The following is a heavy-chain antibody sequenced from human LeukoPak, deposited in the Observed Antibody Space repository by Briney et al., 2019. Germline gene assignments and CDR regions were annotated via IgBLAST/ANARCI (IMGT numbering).Heavy chain of an antibody. J-gene: IGHJ4*02. V-gene: IGHV1-69*04. Sequence: GASVKVSCKASGGTFSSYAISWVRQAPGQGLEWMGRIIPILGIANYAQKFQGRVTITADKSTSTAYMELSSLRSEDTAVYYCARDSSPWPRPFDYWGQGTLVTVSP. CDR2: IIPILGIA. CDR3: ARDSSPWPRPFDY. CDR1: GGTFSSYA.